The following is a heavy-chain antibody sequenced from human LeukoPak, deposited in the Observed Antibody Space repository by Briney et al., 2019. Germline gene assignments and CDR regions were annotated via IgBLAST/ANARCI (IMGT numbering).Heavy chain of an antibody. J-gene: IGHJ3*02. V-gene: IGHV3-66*01. D-gene: IGHD3/OR15-3a*01. Sequence: GGSLRLSCAASGFTVSSNYMNWVRQAPGKGLEWVSVIYSGGSTYYADSVKGRFTISRDNSKNTLYLQMNSLRAEDTAVYYCARYGLGAHAFDIGGQGTMVTVSS. CDR1: GFTVSSNY. CDR3: ARYGLGAHAFDI. CDR2: IYSGGST.